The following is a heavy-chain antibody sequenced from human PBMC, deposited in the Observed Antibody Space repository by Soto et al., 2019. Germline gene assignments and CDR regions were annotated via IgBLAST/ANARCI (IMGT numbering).Heavy chain of an antibody. CDR3: ARQSYDSSGYYPDY. CDR2: IYHSRST. V-gene: IGHV4-4*02. D-gene: IGHD3-22*01. CDR1: GGSLSSSHW. J-gene: IGHJ4*02. Sequence: SETQSLTCVVSGGSLSSSHWWSWIRQSPGKGLEWIGEIYHSRSTNYNPSLRTRVTISVDKSKNQFSLKLSSVTAADTAVYYCARQSYDSSGYYPDYWGQGTLVTVSS.